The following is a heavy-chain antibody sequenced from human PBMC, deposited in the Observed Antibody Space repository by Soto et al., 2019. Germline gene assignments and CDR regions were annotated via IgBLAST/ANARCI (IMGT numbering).Heavy chain of an antibody. CDR2: INSDGSST. Sequence: GGSLRLSCAASGFTFSSYWMHWVRQAPGKGLVWVSRINSDGSSTSYADSVKGRFTISRDNAKNTLYLQMNSLRAEDTAVYYCASEGVLTGDTYYFDYWGQGTLVTVSS. CDR1: GFTFSSYW. J-gene: IGHJ4*02. D-gene: IGHD7-27*01. CDR3: ASEGVLTGDTYYFDY. V-gene: IGHV3-74*01.